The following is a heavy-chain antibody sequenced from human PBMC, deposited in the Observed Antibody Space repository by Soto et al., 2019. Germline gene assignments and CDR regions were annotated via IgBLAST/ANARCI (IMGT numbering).Heavy chain of an antibody. Sequence: GGSLRLSCAASGFTFSSYGMHWVRQAPGKGLEWVSAISGSGGSTYYADSVKGRFTISRDNSKNTLYLQMNSLRAEDTAVYYCAKVGEIAIDDYGDYGHSGGAFDIWGQGTMVTVSS. CDR1: GFTFSSYG. J-gene: IGHJ3*02. D-gene: IGHD4-17*01. CDR3: AKVGEIAIDDYGDYGHSGGAFDI. V-gene: IGHV3-23*01. CDR2: ISGSGGST.